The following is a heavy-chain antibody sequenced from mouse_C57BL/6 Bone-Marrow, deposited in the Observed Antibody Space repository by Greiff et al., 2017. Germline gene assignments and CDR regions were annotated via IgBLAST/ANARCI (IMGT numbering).Heavy chain of an antibody. J-gene: IGHJ3*01. V-gene: IGHV1-74*01. D-gene: IGHD3-2*02. Sequence: QVQLQQPGAELVKPGASVKVSCKASGYTFTRYWMHWVKPRPGQGLEWIGRIYPSDSDTNYNQKFKGKATLTLDKSSSTAYMQLSSLTSEDSAVYYCACDSSGCAWLAYWGQGTLVTVSA. CDR3: ACDSSGCAWLAY. CDR1: GYTFTRYW. CDR2: IYPSDSDT.